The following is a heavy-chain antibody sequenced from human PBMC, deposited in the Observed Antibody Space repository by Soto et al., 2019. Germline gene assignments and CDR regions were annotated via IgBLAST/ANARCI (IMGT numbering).Heavy chain of an antibody. V-gene: IGHV1-18*01. CDR2: ISGFNGYT. Sequence: ASVKVTSKASGYTFTSYGIVWVRQAPGQGLEWMGWISGFNGYTDYAQGLQGRVTMTTDTSTSTAYMEVRSLKSDGTAVYDCAKSGDGNWFEIWGQGTPVTVSS. J-gene: IGHJ5*02. CDR1: GYTFTSYG. CDR3: AKSGDGNWFEI. D-gene: IGHD3-10*01.